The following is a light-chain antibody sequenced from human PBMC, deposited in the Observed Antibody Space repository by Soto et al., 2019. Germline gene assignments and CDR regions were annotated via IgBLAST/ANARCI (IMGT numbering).Light chain of an antibody. CDR1: QSIGTW. CDR3: QQYNSYSRT. J-gene: IGKJ1*01. CDR2: DAS. Sequence: EIQMTQSPSTLSSSVGERVTITCRASQSIGTWSAWYQHKPGRAPKLLIYDASTLEGGVTARFSGSRSGTDFTFTISRLEPDDFAAYYCQQYNSYSRTFGQGTKVEIK. V-gene: IGKV1-5*01.